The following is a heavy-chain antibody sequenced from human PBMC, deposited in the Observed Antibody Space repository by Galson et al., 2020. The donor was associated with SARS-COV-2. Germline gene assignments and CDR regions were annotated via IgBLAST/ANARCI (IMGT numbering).Heavy chain of an antibody. CDR1: GFTFDDYA. D-gene: IGHD6-13*01. V-gene: IGHV3-9*01. Sequence: SLKISCAASGFTFDDYAMHWVRQAPGKGLEWVSGISWNSGSIGYADSVKGRFTISRDNAKNSLYLQMNSLRAEDTALYYCAKADNIAAVAFDYWGQGTLVTVSS. CDR3: AKADNIAAVAFDY. J-gene: IGHJ4*02. CDR2: ISWNSGSI.